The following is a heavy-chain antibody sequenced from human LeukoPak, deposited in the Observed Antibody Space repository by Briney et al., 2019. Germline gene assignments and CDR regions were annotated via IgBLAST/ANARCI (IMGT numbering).Heavy chain of an antibody. Sequence: SETLSLTCTVSGGSISSGDYYWSWIRQPPGTSLEWIGYIYYSGCTYYNPSLKSRVTISVDTSKNQFSLKLSSVTAADTAVYYCAREGYCSGGSCYSGIDYWGQGTLVTVSS. V-gene: IGHV4-30-4*01. D-gene: IGHD2-15*01. CDR3: AREGYCSGGSCYSGIDY. CDR1: GGSISSGDYY. CDR2: IYYSGCT. J-gene: IGHJ4*02.